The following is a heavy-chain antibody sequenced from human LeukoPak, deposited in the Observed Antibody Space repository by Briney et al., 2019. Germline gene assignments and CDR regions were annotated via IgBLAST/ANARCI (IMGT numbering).Heavy chain of an antibody. Sequence: GESLKISCKGSGYTFTNSWINWVRQMPGKGLEWMGRIDPSDSYTNYSPSFQGHVTISADKSISTAYLQWSSLKASDTAMYYCTAGPPDYWGQGTLVTVSS. CDR2: IDPSDSYT. CDR3: TAGPPDY. V-gene: IGHV5-10-1*01. J-gene: IGHJ4*02. CDR1: GYTFTNSW.